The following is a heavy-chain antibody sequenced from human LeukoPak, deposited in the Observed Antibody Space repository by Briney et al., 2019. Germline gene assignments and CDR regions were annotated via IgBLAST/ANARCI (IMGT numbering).Heavy chain of an antibody. D-gene: IGHD3-3*01. CDR1: GYTFTSYG. J-gene: IGHJ3*02. Sequence: ASVKVSCKASGYTFTSYGISWVRQAPGQGLEWMGWISAYNGNTNYAQKLQGRVTMTTDTSTSTAYMELRSLRSDDTAVYYCARDSTYYGFWSGYYFAPRAFDIWGQGTMVTVSS. CDR3: ARDSTYYGFWSGYYFAPRAFDI. V-gene: IGHV1-18*01. CDR2: ISAYNGNT.